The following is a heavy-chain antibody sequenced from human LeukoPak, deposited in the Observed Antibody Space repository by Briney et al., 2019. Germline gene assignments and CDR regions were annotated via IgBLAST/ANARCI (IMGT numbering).Heavy chain of an antibody. J-gene: IGHJ3*01. CDR1: GGSISNANHF. CDR2: IHYDGRA. V-gene: IGHV4-30-4*08. D-gene: IGHD2-2*01. CDR3: AREVITPGDSDGFDL. Sequence: SQTLSLTCTVSGGSISNANHFWSWVRQSPGEGLEWIGYIHYDGRAHYNPSLKSRVSMSLDMSKNQFSLSLSSVTAADTAIYYCAREVITPGDSDGFDLWGQGTMVSVSS.